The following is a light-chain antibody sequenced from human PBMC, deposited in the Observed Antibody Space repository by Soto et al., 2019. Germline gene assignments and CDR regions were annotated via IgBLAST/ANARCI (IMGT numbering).Light chain of an antibody. V-gene: IGKV3-20*01. Sequence: EIVLTKSPGTLSLSPGERATLSCRASQSITSSYLAGYQQKPGQVTRLLIYGATSRATGIPDRFSGSGSGTDFNLTISRLEPEDFAVYYCQQYGNLLPEFTFGGGTKVEIK. CDR1: QSITSSY. J-gene: IGKJ4*01. CDR3: QQYGNLLPEFT. CDR2: GAT.